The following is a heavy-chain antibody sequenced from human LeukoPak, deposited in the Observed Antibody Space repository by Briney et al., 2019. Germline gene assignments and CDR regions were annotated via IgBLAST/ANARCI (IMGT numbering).Heavy chain of an antibody. Sequence: PSETLSLTCTVSGGSISSGSYYWSWIRQPAGQGLEWIGRIYTSGSTNYNPSLKSRVTISVDTSKNQFSLKLSSVTAADTAVYYCAILRAYCGGDCYSSFDYWGQGTLVTVSS. D-gene: IGHD2-21*02. J-gene: IGHJ4*02. V-gene: IGHV4-61*02. CDR2: IYTSGST. CDR3: AILRAYCGGDCYSSFDY. CDR1: GGSISSGSYY.